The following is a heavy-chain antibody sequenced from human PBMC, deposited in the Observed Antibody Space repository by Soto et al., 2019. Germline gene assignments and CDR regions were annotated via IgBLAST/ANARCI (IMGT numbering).Heavy chain of an antibody. Sequence: LSLTCTVSGGSISSGGYYWSWIRQHPGKGLEWIGYTYYSGSTYYNPSLKSRVTISVDTSKNQFSLKLSSVTAADTAVYYCARSTSLTAFDIWGQGTMVTVSS. CDR2: TYYSGST. V-gene: IGHV4-31*03. CDR1: GGSISSGGYY. D-gene: IGHD2-2*01. CDR3: ARSTSLTAFDI. J-gene: IGHJ3*02.